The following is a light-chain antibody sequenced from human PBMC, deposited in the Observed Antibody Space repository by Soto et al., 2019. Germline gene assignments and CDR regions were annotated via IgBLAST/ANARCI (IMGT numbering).Light chain of an antibody. CDR1: QDISNY. CDR3: QQYYSYPRT. Sequence: DIQMTQSPSSLSASVGDRFTITCRASQDISNYLNWFQQKPGKAPKLLIYAASTLQSGVPSRFSGSGSGTDFTLTISCLQSEDFATYYCQQYYSYPRTFGQGTKVDIK. V-gene: IGKV1-16*01. J-gene: IGKJ1*01. CDR2: AAS.